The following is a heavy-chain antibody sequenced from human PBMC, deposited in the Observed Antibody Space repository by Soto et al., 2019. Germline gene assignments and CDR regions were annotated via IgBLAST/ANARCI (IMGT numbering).Heavy chain of an antibody. CDR2: IYYSGST. D-gene: IGHD4-17*01. CDR3: ARHDYGDYPYYFDY. CDR1: GGSISSSSYY. V-gene: IGHV4-39*01. Sequence: SETLSLTCTASGGSISSSSYYWGWIRQPPGKGLEWIGSIYYSGSTYYNPSLKSRVTISVDTSKNQFSLKLSSVTAADTAVYYCARHDYGDYPYYFDYWGQGTLVT. J-gene: IGHJ4*02.